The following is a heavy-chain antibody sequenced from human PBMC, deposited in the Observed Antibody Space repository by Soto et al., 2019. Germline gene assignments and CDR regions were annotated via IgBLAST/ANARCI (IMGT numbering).Heavy chain of an antibody. CDR3: ARGGVYYDRSPGP. Sequence: SVKVSCKASGGTFSSYAISWVRQAPGQGLEWMGGIIPIFGTANYAQKFQGRVTITADESTSTAYMELSSLRSEDTAVYYCARGGVYYDRSPGPWGQGTLVTVSS. V-gene: IGHV1-69*13. J-gene: IGHJ5*02. CDR1: GGTFSSYA. CDR2: IIPIFGTA. D-gene: IGHD3-22*01.